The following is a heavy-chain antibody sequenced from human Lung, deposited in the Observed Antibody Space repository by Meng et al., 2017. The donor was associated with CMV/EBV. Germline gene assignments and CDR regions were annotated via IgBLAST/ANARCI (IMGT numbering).Heavy chain of an antibody. CDR3: ARTRIEVEPDGRKIKYYNYGMDV. D-gene: IGHD2-2*01. J-gene: IGHJ6*02. CDR2: IIPILGIA. CDR1: GGTFSSYA. Sequence: SVKVSCKASGGTFSSYAISWVRQAPGQGLEWMGGIIPILGIANYAQKSQGRVTITADKSTSTAYMELSSLRSEDTAVYYCARTRIEVEPDGRKIKYYNYGMDVWGQGTTVTVSS. V-gene: IGHV1-69*10.